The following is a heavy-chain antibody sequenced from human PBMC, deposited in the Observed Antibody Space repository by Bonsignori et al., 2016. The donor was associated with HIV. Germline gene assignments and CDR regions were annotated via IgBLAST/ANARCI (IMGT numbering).Heavy chain of an antibody. V-gene: IGHV2-70*11. CDR2: IDWDDDK. J-gene: IGHJ3*02. D-gene: IGHD5-24*01. Sequence: WIRQPPGKALEWLARIDWDDDKYYSTSLKTRLTISKDTSKNQVVLTMTNMDPVDTATYYCARIRIGSPEGRDGYNYAFDIWGQGTMVTVSS. CDR3: ARIRIGSPEGRDGYNYAFDI.